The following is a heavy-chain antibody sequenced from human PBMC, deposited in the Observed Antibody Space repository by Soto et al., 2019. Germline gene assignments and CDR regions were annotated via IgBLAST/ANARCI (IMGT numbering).Heavy chain of an antibody. CDR3: TTVRDRSGWPPYFDY. D-gene: IGHD6-19*01. CDR2: IKSKTDGGTT. Sequence: GGSLSLSCAASGFTFSNAWMSWVRQAPGKGLEWVGRIKSKTDGGTTDYAAPVKGRFTISRDDSKNTLYLQMNSLKTEDTAVYYCTTVRDRSGWPPYFDYWGQGTVVT. CDR1: GFTFSNAW. V-gene: IGHV3-15*01. J-gene: IGHJ4*02.